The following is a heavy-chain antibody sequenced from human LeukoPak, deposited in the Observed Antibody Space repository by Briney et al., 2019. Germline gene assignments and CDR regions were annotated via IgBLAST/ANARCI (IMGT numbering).Heavy chain of an antibody. CDR3: ARGKVVGATIFDY. D-gene: IGHD1-26*01. CDR1: GFTFSSYS. J-gene: IGHJ4*02. Sequence: GGSLRLSCAASGFTFSSYSMSWVRQAPGKGLEWVANIKQDGSEIYYVDSVKGRFTISRDNAKNSLYLQMNSLRAEDTAVYYCARGKVVGATIFDYWGQGTLVTVSS. CDR2: IKQDGSEI. V-gene: IGHV3-7*03.